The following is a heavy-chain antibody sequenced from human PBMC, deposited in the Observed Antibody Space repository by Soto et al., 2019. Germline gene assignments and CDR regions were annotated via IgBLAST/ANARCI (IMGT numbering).Heavy chain of an antibody. J-gene: IGHJ4*02. V-gene: IGHV3-30-3*01. Sequence: PGGSLRLSCAASGFTFSSYAMHWVRQAPGKGLEWVAVISYDGSNKYYADSVKGRFTISRDNSKNTLYLQMNSLRAEDTAVYYCARVLYGDSFDYWGQGTLVTVSS. CDR1: GFTFSSYA. D-gene: IGHD4-17*01. CDR3: ARVLYGDSFDY. CDR2: ISYDGSNK.